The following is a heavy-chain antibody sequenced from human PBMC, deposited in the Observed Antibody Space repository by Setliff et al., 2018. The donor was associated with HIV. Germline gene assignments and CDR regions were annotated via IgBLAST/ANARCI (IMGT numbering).Heavy chain of an antibody. CDR1: GFIFSTYE. J-gene: IGHJ2*01. Sequence: PGGSLRLSCAASGFIFSTYEMNWVRQAPGKGLEWVSYISSSGSTIYYAGSVKGRFTISRDNAKNSLYVQMNSLRAEDTAVYYCARGEGSGYYYSGGYFDLWGRGTLVTVSS. CDR3: ARGEGSGYYYSGGYFDL. CDR2: ISSSGSTI. V-gene: IGHV3-48*03. D-gene: IGHD3-22*01.